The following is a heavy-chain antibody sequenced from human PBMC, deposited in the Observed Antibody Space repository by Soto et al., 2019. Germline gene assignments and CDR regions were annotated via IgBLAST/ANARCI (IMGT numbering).Heavy chain of an antibody. D-gene: IGHD1-1*01. V-gene: IGHV1-69*06. CDR3: EREWSDGPEQPNWFDP. CDR2: IIPIFGTA. CDR1: GGTFSSYA. Sequence: QVQLVQSGAEVKKPGSSVKVSCKASGGTFSSYAIRWVRQAPGQGLEWMGGIIPIFGTANYAQKFQGRVTITADKSTSTAYMELSSLRSEDTAVYYCEREWSDGPEQPNWFDPWGQGTLVTVSS. J-gene: IGHJ5*02.